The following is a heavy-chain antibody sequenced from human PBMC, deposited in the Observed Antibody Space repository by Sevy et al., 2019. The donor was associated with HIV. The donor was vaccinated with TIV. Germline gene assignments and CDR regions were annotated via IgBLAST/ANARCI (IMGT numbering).Heavy chain of an antibody. V-gene: IGHV3-30*04. J-gene: IGHJ6*02. CDR1: GFTFINHA. CDR2: ISYDGSNK. Sequence: GESLKISCAASGFTFINHAMHLVRQAPGKGLEWVTVISYDGSNKYYADSVKGRFTISRDTSKSTVYLQMDSLRAEDTAVYYCARDLNSGYANYYYYGMDVWGQGTTVTVSS. CDR3: ARDLNSGYANYYYYGMDV. D-gene: IGHD5-12*01.